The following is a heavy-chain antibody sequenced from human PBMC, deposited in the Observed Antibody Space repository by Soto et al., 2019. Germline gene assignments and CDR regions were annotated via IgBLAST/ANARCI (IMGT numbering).Heavy chain of an antibody. J-gene: IGHJ6*03. V-gene: IGHV3-30*18. CDR3: AKDGYYYGSGSSVRTYYYYYMDV. Sequence: GGSLRLSCAASGFTFSSYGMHWVRQAPGKGLEWVAVISYDGSNKYYADSVKGRFTISRDNSKNTLYLQMNSLRAEDTAVYYCAKDGYYYGSGSSVRTYYYYYMDVWGKGTTVTVSS. CDR2: ISYDGSNK. D-gene: IGHD3-10*01. CDR1: GFTFSSYG.